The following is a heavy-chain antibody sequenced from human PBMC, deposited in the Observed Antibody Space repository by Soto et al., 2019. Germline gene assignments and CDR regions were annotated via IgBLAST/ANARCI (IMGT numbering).Heavy chain of an antibody. CDR2: ISAYNGNT. CDR3: ARVRNYDFWSGSDPFDY. Sequence: ASVKVSCKASGYTFTSYGISWVRQAPGQGLEWMGWISAYNGNTNYAQKLQGRVTMTTDTSTSTAYMELRSLRSDDTAVYYCARVRNYDFWSGSDPFDYWGQGTLVTVSS. J-gene: IGHJ4*02. V-gene: IGHV1-18*01. D-gene: IGHD3-3*01. CDR1: GYTFTSYG.